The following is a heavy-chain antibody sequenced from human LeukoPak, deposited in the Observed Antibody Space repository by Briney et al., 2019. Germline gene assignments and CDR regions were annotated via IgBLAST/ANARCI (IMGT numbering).Heavy chain of an antibody. CDR2: ISGSGGST. V-gene: IGHV3-23*01. Sequence: GRSLRPSCAASGLTFSSYAISWVRPAPRKGLEWVSAISGSGGSTYYADSVKGRFTITRDNSENTLYLQMNSLRAEDTAVYYCAKDPGPGWVHCGYSPINWGQGTLVTVSS. CDR1: GLTFSSYA. J-gene: IGHJ4*02. CDR3: AKDPGPGWVHCGYSPIN. D-gene: IGHD4-23*01.